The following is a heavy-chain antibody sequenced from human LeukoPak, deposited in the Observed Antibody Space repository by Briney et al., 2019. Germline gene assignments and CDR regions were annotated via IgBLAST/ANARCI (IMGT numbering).Heavy chain of an antibody. J-gene: IGHJ4*02. CDR3: ARSPPVAGREYYFDY. D-gene: IGHD6-19*01. V-gene: IGHV3-30*19. Sequence: GRSLRLSCAASGFTFSSYGMPWVRQAPGKGLEWVAVIWYDGSNKYYADSVKGRFTISRDNSKNTLYLQMNSLRAEDTAVYYCARSPPVAGREYYFDYWGQGTLVTVSS. CDR1: GFTFSSYG. CDR2: IWYDGSNK.